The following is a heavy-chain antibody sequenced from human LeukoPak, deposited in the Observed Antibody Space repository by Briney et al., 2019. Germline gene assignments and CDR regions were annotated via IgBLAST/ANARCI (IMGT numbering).Heavy chain of an antibody. CDR3: ARSGKGYIDWFDP. CDR2: IYYSGST. D-gene: IGHD1-1*01. Sequence: SETLSLTCTVSGGSISSYYWSWIRQPPGKGLEWMGYIYYSGSTNYNPSLKSRVIISVDTSKNQFSLKLSSVTAADTAVYYCARSGKGYIDWFDPSGQGTLVTVSS. V-gene: IGHV4-59*01. J-gene: IGHJ5*02. CDR1: GGSISSYY.